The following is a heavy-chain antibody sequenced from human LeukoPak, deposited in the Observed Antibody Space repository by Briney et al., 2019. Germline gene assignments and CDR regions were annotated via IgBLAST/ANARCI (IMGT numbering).Heavy chain of an antibody. CDR1: GYTFTGDY. CDR2: INPNSGGT. D-gene: IGHD6-13*01. Sequence: GASVKVSCKASGYTFTGDYMHWVRQAPGQGLEWMGWINPNSGGTNYAQKFQGRVTMTRDTSISTAYMELSRLRSDDTAVYYCASHPGIAAAGYNWFDPWGQGTLVTVSS. CDR3: ASHPGIAAAGYNWFDP. J-gene: IGHJ5*02. V-gene: IGHV1-2*02.